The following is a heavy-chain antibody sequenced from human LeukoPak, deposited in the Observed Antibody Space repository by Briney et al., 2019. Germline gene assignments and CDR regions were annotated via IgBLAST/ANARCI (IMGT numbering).Heavy chain of an antibody. J-gene: IGHJ4*02. CDR1: GGSFSGYY. CDR3: ARSTTVTVDY. V-gene: IGHV4-30-2*01. CDR2: IYHSGST. D-gene: IGHD4-17*01. Sequence: SETLSLTCAVYGGSFSGYYWSWIRQPPGKGLEWIGYIYHSGSTYYNPSLKSRVTISVDRSKNQFSLKLSSVTAADTAVYYCARSTTVTVDYWGQGTLVTVSS.